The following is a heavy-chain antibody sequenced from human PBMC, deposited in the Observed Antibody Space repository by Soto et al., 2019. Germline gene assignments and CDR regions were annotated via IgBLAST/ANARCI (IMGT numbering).Heavy chain of an antibody. D-gene: IGHD6-13*01. CDR3: ARGREGSSWKHFDY. V-gene: IGHV4-30-4*01. J-gene: IGHJ4*02. Sequence: SETLSLTCTVSGGSISSGDYYWSWIRQPPGKGLEWIGYIYYSGSTYYNPSLKSRVTISVDRSKNQFSLKLSSVTAADTAVYYCARGREGSSWKHFDYWGQGTLVTVSS. CDR1: GGSISSGDYY. CDR2: IYYSGST.